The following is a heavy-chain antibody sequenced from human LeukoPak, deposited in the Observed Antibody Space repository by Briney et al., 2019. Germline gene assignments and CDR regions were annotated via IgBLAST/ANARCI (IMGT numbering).Heavy chain of an antibody. CDR3: ARRRYYDSTGYLG. CDR1: GGYISSSSYY. D-gene: IGHD3-22*01. J-gene: IGHJ4*02. V-gene: IGHV4-39*01. Sequence: PSETLSLTCTVSGGYISSSSYYWGSVRRPPGKGLEWIGDIFIVGGPTSSSLKSRLTISLDTSKNQFSLKVNSVTAADTAVYYFARRRYYDSTGYLGWGQGTLVSISP. CDR2: IFIVGGP.